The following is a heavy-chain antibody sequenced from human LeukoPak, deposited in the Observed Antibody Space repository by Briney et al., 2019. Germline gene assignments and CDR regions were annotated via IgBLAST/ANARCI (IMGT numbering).Heavy chain of an antibody. CDR3: ARGGFGYVYFDY. CDR2: IKGDGSEK. D-gene: IGHD2-8*01. V-gene: IGHV3-7*01. J-gene: IGHJ4*02. CDR1: GFTFSAYW. Sequence: PGGSLRLSCAASGFTFSAYWMSWVRQAPGKGLEWVAHIKGDGSEKYSVDSVKGRFTISRDNAKSSLYLQMNILRAEDTALYYCARGGFGYVYFDYWGQGSLVTVSS.